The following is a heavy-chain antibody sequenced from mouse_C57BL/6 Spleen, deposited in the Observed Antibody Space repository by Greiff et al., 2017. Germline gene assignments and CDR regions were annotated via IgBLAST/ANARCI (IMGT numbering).Heavy chain of an antibody. CDR2: FYPGSGSI. V-gene: IGHV1-62-2*01. Sequence: VKLMESGAELVKPGASVKLSCKSSGYTFTEYTIHWVKQRSGQGLEWIGWFYPGSGSIKYNEKFKDKATLTADKSSSTVYMELSRLTSEDSAVYFCARHEDGDGYPRFAYWGQGTLVTVSS. D-gene: IGHD2-3*01. J-gene: IGHJ3*01. CDR3: ARHEDGDGYPRFAY. CDR1: GYTFTEYT.